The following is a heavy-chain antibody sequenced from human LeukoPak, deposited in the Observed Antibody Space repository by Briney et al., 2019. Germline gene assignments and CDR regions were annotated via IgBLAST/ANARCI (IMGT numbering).Heavy chain of an antibody. V-gene: IGHV3-23*01. CDR3: ARYANYYGSGSPFDY. CDR2: ISGSGGST. J-gene: IGHJ4*02. D-gene: IGHD3-10*01. CDR1: GFTFSSYA. Sequence: GGSLRLSCAASGFTFSSYAMSWVRQAPGKGLEWVSAISGSGGSTYYADSVKGRFTISRDNAKNSLYLQMNSLRAEDTAVYYCARYANYYGSGSPFDYWGQGTLVTVSS.